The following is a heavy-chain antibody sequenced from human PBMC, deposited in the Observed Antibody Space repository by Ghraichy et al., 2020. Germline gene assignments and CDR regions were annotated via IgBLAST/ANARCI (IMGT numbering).Heavy chain of an antibody. CDR2: IYSGGGT. J-gene: IGHJ4*02. CDR1: GFTVSSTY. V-gene: IGHV3-53*01. Sequence: GGSLRLSCAASGFTVSSTYMNWVRQAPGKGLEWVSVIYSGGGTYLAESVKGRLTTSRDNSKNTLYLQMNSLRAEDTAVYYCARNVQGYNAYGLPYWGQGTLVTVFS. CDR3: ARNVQGYNAYGLPY. D-gene: IGHD5-12*01.